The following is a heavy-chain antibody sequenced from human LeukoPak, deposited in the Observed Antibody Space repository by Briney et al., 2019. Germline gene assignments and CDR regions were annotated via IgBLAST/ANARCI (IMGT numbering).Heavy chain of an antibody. CDR2: ISGSGSSI. J-gene: IGHJ4*02. Sequence: GGSLRLPCAASGFIFRSYEMKWVRQAPGKGLEWISYISGSGSSIFYADSVKGRFTISRDNAKNSLDLQMNNLRVEDTAVYYCARLGSLPYFDSWGQGALVTVSS. CDR1: GFIFRSYE. CDR3: ARLGSLPYFDS. D-gene: IGHD3-16*01. V-gene: IGHV3-48*03.